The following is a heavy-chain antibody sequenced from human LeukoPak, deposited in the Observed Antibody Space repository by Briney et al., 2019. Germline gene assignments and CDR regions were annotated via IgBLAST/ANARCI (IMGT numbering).Heavy chain of an antibody. D-gene: IGHD2/OR15-2a*01. CDR3: TRAEYPRYYFDY. J-gene: IGHJ4*02. V-gene: IGHV1-2*02. CDR2: INPNSGGT. CDR1: GYTFTGYY. Sequence: ASVKVSCKASGYTFTGYYMHWVRQAPGQGLEWMGWINPNSGGTNYAQKFQGRVTMTRDTSISTAYMELSRLRSDDTAVYYCTRAEYPRYYFDYWGQGTLVTVSS.